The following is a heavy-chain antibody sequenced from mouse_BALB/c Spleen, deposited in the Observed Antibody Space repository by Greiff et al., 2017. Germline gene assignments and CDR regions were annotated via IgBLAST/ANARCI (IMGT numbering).Heavy chain of an antibody. CDR2: IWAGGST. V-gene: IGHV2-9*02. J-gene: IGHJ3*01. CDR1: GFSLTSYG. Sequence: VKLQESGPGLVAPSQSLSITCTVSGFSLTSYGVHWVRQPPGKGLEWLGVIWAGGSTNYNSALMSRLSISKDNSKSQVFLKMNRLQTDDTAMYYCARDGNYVGFAYWGQGTLVTVSA. CDR3: ARDGNYVGFAY. D-gene: IGHD2-1*01.